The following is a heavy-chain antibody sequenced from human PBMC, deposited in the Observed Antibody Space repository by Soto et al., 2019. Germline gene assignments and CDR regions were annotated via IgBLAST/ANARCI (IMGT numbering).Heavy chain of an antibody. Sequence: GGSLRLSCAASGFTFSNAWMSWVRQAPGKGLEWVDRIKSKTDGGTTDYAAPVKGRFTISRDDSKNTLYLQMNSLKTEDTAVYYCTTGAVTPLDYWGQGTLVTVSS. CDR3: TTGAVTPLDY. J-gene: IGHJ4*02. CDR2: IKSKTDGGTT. CDR1: GFTFSNAW. V-gene: IGHV3-15*01. D-gene: IGHD4-4*01.